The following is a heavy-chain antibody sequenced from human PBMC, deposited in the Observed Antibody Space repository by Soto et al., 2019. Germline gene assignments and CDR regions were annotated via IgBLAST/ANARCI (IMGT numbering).Heavy chain of an antibody. J-gene: IGHJ3*02. Sequence: ASVKVSCNASGYTFTRYTMNWVRQSPVQRLEWMGWINPDNGNTKSSQRFQDRVIITRDTSASTAYVDLSSLRSEDTAVYYCATELNDYGGRNAFDISGQGTMVTVSS. CDR3: ATELNDYGGRNAFDI. CDR2: INPDNGNT. V-gene: IGHV1-3*01. CDR1: GYTFTRYT. D-gene: IGHD4-17*01.